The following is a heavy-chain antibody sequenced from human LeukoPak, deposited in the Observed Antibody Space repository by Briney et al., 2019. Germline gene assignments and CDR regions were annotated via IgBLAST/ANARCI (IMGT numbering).Heavy chain of an antibody. CDR3: ARGDPVVTGWYFDL. CDR2: IIPIFGTA. V-gene: IGHV1-69*01. CDR1: GGTFSSYA. Sequence: SVKVSCKASGGTFSSYAISWVRQAPGQGLEWMGGIIPIFGTANYAQKFQGRVTITADESTSTAYMELSSLRSEDTAVYYCARGDPVVTGWYFDLWGRGTLVTVSS. D-gene: IGHD4-23*01. J-gene: IGHJ2*01.